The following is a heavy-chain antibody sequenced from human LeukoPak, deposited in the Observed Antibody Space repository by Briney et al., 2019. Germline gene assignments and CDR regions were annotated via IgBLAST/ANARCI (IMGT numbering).Heavy chain of an antibody. CDR3: ARGDYGGHVDY. CDR2: IYYSGST. D-gene: IGHD4-23*01. Sequence: SSETLSLTCTVSGGSISSGGYYWSWIRQPPGKGLEWIGYIYYSGSTNYNPSLKSRVTISVDTSKNQFSLKLSSVTAADTAVYYCARGDYGGHVDYWGQGTLVTVSS. J-gene: IGHJ4*02. CDR1: GGSISSGGYY. V-gene: IGHV4-61*08.